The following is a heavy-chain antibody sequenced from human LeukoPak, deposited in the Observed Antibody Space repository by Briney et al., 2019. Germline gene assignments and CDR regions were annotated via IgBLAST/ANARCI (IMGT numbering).Heavy chain of an antibody. Sequence: PGGSLPLSCAASGFTFSSYWMHWVRQAPGKGMVWVSRINSDGSSTSYVDSVKGRFTITRDNPKNTLYLHMNRLRAEDTAVYYCARVFPYRATVTNYWGQGTLVTVSS. CDR3: ARVFPYRATVTNY. V-gene: IGHV3-74*01. J-gene: IGHJ4*02. CDR2: INSDGSST. D-gene: IGHD4-17*01. CDR1: GFTFSSYW.